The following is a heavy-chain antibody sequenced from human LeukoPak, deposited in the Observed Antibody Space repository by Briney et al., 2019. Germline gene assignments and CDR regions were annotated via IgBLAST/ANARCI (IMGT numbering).Heavy chain of an antibody. V-gene: IGHV3-48*03. Sequence: GGSLRLSCAASGFTFSTYEMNCVRQAPGKGLEWVSYIDRSGSTLYYADSVKGRFAISRDNAKNSLYLQMNSLRAEDTAVYYCARERPNCGGDCSDYWGQGTLVAVSS. CDR3: ARERPNCGGDCSDY. D-gene: IGHD2-21*01. CDR2: IDRSGSTL. CDR1: GFTFSTYE. J-gene: IGHJ4*02.